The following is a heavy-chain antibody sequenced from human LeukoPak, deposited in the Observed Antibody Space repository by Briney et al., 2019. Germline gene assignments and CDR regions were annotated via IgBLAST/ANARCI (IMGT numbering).Heavy chain of an antibody. D-gene: IGHD6-19*01. Sequence: GGSLRLSCAASGFTFSSYSMNWVRQAPGEGLEWVSSISSSSSYIYYADSVKGRFTISRDNAKNSLYLQMNSLRAEDTAVYYCARDIGIAVAGRLPDYWGQGTLVTVSS. CDR3: ARDIGIAVAGRLPDY. CDR1: GFTFSSYS. V-gene: IGHV3-21*01. J-gene: IGHJ4*02. CDR2: ISSSSSYI.